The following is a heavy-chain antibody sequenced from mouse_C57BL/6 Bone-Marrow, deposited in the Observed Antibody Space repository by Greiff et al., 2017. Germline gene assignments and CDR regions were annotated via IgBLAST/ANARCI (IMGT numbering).Heavy chain of an antibody. CDR1: GYTFTSYG. D-gene: IGHD2-2*01. J-gene: IGHJ2*01. V-gene: IGHV1-81*01. Sequence: QVQLKQSGAELARPGASVKLSCKASGYTFTSYGISWVKQRTGQGLEWIGEIYPRSGNTYSNEKFKGKATLTADKSSSTAYMELRSLTSEDSAVYFCARSGREWLPPDYWGQGTTLTVSS. CDR2: IYPRSGNT. CDR3: ARSGREWLPPDY.